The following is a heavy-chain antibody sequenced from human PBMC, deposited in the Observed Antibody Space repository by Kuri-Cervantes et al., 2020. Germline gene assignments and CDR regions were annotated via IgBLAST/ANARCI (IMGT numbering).Heavy chain of an antibody. CDR2: IWYDGSNK. V-gene: IGHV3-33*01. Sequence: GGSLRLSCAASGFIFSSYGMHWVRQAPGKGLEWVAVIWYDGSNKYYADSVKGRFTISRDNAKNTLYLQMNSLRAEDTAVYYCAGDPFAIAAWGDYYYGMDVWGQGTTVTVSS. CDR3: AGDPFAIAAWGDYYYGMDV. D-gene: IGHD6-6*01. J-gene: IGHJ6*02. CDR1: GFIFSSYG.